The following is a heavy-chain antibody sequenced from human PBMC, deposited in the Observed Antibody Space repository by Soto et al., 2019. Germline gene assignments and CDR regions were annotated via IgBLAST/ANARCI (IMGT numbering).Heavy chain of an antibody. CDR1: GDYIGSSAYF. J-gene: IGHJ4*02. CDR3: ARHLGPTGVMD. Sequence: QLQLQESGPGLVRPSETLSLTCAVSGDYIGSSAYFWGWTRQSPGKGLEWIASIGPGGNSNYNPSLKSXXTXSXXASTNHFPLTVTSVTAADTAIYYCARHLGPTGVMDWGKGLLVTVSS. CDR2: IGPGGNS. V-gene: IGHV4-39*01. D-gene: IGHD3-16*01.